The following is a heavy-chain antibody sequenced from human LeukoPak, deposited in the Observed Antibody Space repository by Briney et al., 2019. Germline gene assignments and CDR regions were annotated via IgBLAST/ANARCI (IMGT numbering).Heavy chain of an antibody. CDR3: ARVFYDSSGYYVSDAFDI. Sequence: ASVKVSCKASGYTFTGYYMHWVRQAPGQGLEWMGWINPNSGGTNYAQKFQGRVTMTRDTSISTAHMELSRLRSDDTAVYYCARVFYDSSGYYVSDAFDIWGQGTMVTVSS. CDR1: GYTFTGYY. J-gene: IGHJ3*02. V-gene: IGHV1-2*02. D-gene: IGHD3-22*01. CDR2: INPNSGGT.